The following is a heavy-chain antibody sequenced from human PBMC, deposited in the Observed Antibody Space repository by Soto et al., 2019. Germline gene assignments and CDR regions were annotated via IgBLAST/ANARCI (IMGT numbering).Heavy chain of an antibody. CDR1: GYTFTGYY. J-gene: IGHJ4*02. Sequence: GASVKVSCKASGYTFTGYYMHWVRQAPGEGLEWMGWISANNGNTNYAQKLQGRVTMTTDTSTSTAYMELRSLRSDDTAVYYCAILGYCSSTSCFTVFDYWGQGTLVTVSS. CDR3: AILGYCSSTSCFTVFDY. CDR2: ISANNGNT. D-gene: IGHD2-2*02. V-gene: IGHV1-18*04.